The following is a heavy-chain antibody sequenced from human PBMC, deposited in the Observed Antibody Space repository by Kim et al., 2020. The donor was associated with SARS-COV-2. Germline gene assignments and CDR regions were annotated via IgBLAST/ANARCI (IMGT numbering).Heavy chain of an antibody. D-gene: IGHD3-22*01. CDR3: AREDSDSSGYPLQFDY. CDR1: GGSISSGGYY. CDR2: IYYSGST. Sequence: SETLSLTCTVSGGSISSGGYYWSWIRQHPGKGLEWIGYIYYSGSTYYNPSLKSRVTISVDTSKNQFSLKLSSVTAADTAVYYCAREDSDSSGYPLQFDYWGQGTLVTVSS. J-gene: IGHJ4*02. V-gene: IGHV4-31*03.